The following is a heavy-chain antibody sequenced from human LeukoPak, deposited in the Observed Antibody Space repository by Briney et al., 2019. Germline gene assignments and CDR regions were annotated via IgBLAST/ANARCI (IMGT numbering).Heavy chain of an antibody. J-gene: IGHJ4*02. CDR2: IKEDGSAK. V-gene: IGHV3-7*04. Sequence: GGSLRLSCAASGFTFSNYWMNWVRQAPGKGLEWVANIKEDGSAKYYVDSVKGRFTISRDNAKKSLDLQMNSLRAEDTAVYYCARTNLFDYWGQGTIVPVSS. CDR3: ARTNLFDY. CDR1: GFTFSNYW.